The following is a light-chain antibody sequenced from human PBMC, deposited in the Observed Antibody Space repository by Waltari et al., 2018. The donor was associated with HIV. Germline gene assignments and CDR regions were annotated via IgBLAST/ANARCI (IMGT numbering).Light chain of an antibody. V-gene: IGLV1-47*01. CDR3: ASWDDSLSGWV. Sequence: SVLTQPPSASRTPGQRVTISCSGSSSNIGSNYVYWYQYCPGATPKLLIYWNSQRPSGVPDRFSCSKSGTSASLAISGLRPEDETDYYCASWDDSLSGWVFGGGTKVTVL. CDR1: SSNIGSNY. J-gene: IGLJ3*02. CDR2: WNS.